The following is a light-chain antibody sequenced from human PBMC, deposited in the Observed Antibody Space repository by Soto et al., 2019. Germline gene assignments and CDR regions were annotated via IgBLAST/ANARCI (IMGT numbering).Light chain of an antibody. V-gene: IGLV4-60*02. CDR2: LDRSGGY. CDR3: ETWDSNTRI. Sequence: QLVLTQSSSASASLGSSVKHTCTLSSGHSSYVIAWHQQQPGKAPRYLMKLDRSGGYNKGSGVPDRFSGSSSGAARYLTISNLQFEDEADYYCETWDSNTRIFGGGTKLTVL. J-gene: IGLJ2*01. CDR1: SGHSSYV.